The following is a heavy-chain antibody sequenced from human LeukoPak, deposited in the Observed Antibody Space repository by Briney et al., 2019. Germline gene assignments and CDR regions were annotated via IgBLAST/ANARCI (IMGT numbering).Heavy chain of an antibody. CDR2: INHSGST. V-gene: IGHV4-34*01. J-gene: IGHJ4*02. CDR1: GWSFSGYY. Sequence: SETVSLTCAVYGWSFSGYYWSWIRQPPGKGLEWIGEINHSGSTNYNPSLKSRVTISVDTSKKQFSLKLSSVTAADTAVYYCVTYYFDSSGPKKNYWGQGTLVTVSS. D-gene: IGHD3-22*01. CDR3: VTYYFDSSGPKKNY.